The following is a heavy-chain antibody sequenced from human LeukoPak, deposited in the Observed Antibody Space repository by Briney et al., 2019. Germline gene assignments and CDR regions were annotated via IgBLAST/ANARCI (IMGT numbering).Heavy chain of an antibody. Sequence: ASVKVSCTASGGTFSSYAISWVRQAPGQGLEWMGGIIPIFGTANYAQKFQGRVTITADESTSTAYMELSSLRSEDTAVYYCARVMEGDDSSGYYYSFDYWGQGTLVTVSS. V-gene: IGHV1-69*13. CDR1: GGTFSSYA. CDR3: ARVMEGDDSSGYYYSFDY. D-gene: IGHD3-22*01. J-gene: IGHJ4*02. CDR2: IIPIFGTA.